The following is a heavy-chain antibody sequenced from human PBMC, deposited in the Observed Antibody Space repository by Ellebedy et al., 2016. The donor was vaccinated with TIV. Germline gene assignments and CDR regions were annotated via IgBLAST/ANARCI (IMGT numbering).Heavy chain of an antibody. Sequence: ASVKVSCXASGYTFTSYDVNWVRQATGQGLEWMGWMSPNNGNTGYAQKFQGRVTMTRDTSTNTAYMELSSLRSEDTAVYYCARWDSGFLSGVYYNYGMDVWGQGTTVTVSS. J-gene: IGHJ6*02. CDR3: ARWDSGFLSGVYYNYGMDV. D-gene: IGHD5-12*01. V-gene: IGHV1-8*01. CDR2: MSPNNGNT. CDR1: GYTFTSYD.